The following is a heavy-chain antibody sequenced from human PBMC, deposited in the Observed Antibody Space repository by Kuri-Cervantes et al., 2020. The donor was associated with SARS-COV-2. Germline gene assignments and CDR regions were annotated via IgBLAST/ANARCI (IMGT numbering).Heavy chain of an antibody. V-gene: IGHV3-30*02. Sequence: LSLTCAASEFTVSSNYMSWVRQAPGKGLEWVAFKRYDGSNKYYADSVKGRFTISRDNSKNTLYLQMNSLRAEDTAVYYWAKGRKQDSSGYYYAFDYWGQGTLVTVSS. CDR3: AKGRKQDSSGYYYAFDY. CDR2: KRYDGSNK. J-gene: IGHJ4*02. CDR1: EFTVSSNY. D-gene: IGHD3-22*01.